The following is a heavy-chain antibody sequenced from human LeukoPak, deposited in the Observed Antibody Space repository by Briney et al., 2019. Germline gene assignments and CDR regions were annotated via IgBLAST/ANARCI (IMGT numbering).Heavy chain of an antibody. CDR1: GYTFTSYG. CDR2: INPNSGGT. Sequence: ASVKVSCKASGYTFTSYGISWVRQAPGQGLEWMGWINPNSGGTNYAQKFQGRVTMTRDTSISTAYMELSRLRSDDTAVYYCVFSSGWYGSVYWGQGTLVTVSS. V-gene: IGHV1-2*02. CDR3: VFSSGWYGSVY. D-gene: IGHD6-19*01. J-gene: IGHJ4*02.